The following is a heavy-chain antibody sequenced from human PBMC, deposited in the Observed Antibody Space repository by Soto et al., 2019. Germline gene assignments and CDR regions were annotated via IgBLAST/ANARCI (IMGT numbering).Heavy chain of an antibody. V-gene: IGHV3-30*18. CDR2: ISSDGTDK. CDR3: AKGSFSAHQVLDH. D-gene: IGHD3-10*01. J-gene: IGHJ4*02. Sequence: QVQLVESGGGVVQPGRSLRLSCAASGFTFSNYGMHWVRQAPGKGLEWVTTISSDGTDKYYAGSVTGRFTISRDNSENTLDLQMNGLRAEDTAVYYCAKGSFSAHQVLDHWGQGTLVTVSS. CDR1: GFTFSNYG.